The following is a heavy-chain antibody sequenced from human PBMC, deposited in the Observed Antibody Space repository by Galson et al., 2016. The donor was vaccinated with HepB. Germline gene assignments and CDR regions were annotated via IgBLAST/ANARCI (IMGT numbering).Heavy chain of an antibody. D-gene: IGHD4-11*01. J-gene: IGHJ4*02. V-gene: IGHV5-51*01. Sequence: QSGAEVKKPGESLKISCKGSGYSFSSYWIGWVRQMPGKGLEWMGIISPGDSDTRYSPSFQGQVTISVDKAINTAYMQWSSLKASDSGIYYCARRPPVTGRSGHYLDSWGQGTLVTASS. CDR2: ISPGDSDT. CDR3: ARRPPVTGRSGHYLDS. CDR1: GYSFSSYW.